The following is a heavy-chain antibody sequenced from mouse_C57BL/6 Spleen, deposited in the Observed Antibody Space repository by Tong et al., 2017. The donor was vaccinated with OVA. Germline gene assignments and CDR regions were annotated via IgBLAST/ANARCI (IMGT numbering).Heavy chain of an antibody. CDR3: ARLGYGSSYEYYFDY. CDR1: GYSFTGYF. V-gene: IGHV1-20*01. J-gene: IGHJ2*01. CDR2: INPYNGDT. Sequence: EVQLQESGPELVKPGDSVKISCKASGYSFTGYFMNWVMQSHGKSLEWIGRINPYNGDTFYNQKFKGKATLTVDKSSSRAHMELRSLTSEDSAVYYYARLGYGSSYEYYFDYWGQGTTLTVSS. D-gene: IGHD1-1*01.